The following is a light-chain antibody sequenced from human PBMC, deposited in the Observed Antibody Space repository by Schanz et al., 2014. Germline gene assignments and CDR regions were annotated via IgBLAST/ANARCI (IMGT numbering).Light chain of an antibody. CDR3: QRYNSDPRT. V-gene: IGKV1-27*01. CDR1: QGISNY. CDR2: AAS. Sequence: DIQMTQSPSSLSASVGDRVSITCRASQGISNYLAWYQQKPGMVPKLLIYAASTLQSGVPSRFSGSVSGTDFTLTIGSLQPEDVATYYCQRYNSDPRTFGQGTKVEIK. J-gene: IGKJ1*01.